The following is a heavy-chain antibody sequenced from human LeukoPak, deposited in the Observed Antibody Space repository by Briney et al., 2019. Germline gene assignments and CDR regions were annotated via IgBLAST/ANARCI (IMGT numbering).Heavy chain of an antibody. J-gene: IGHJ4*02. CDR3: AKEHSSVWTNLDS. CDR1: GFTFDRYT. CDR2: IGRGDNNR. D-gene: IGHD6-19*01. V-gene: IGHV3-43*01. Sequence: GGSLRLSCPASGFTFDRYTIHWVRQAPGEGLEWVSFIGRGDNNRYYPDSVRGRFTNSRDNSKNTLYLQMNSLRTEDTALYYCAKEHSSVWTNLDSWGRGTLVTVSS.